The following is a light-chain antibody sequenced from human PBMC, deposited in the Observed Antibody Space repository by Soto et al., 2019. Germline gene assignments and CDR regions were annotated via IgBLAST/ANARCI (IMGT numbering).Light chain of an antibody. CDR1: QSISNW. CDR3: QEYSSYTWT. CDR2: DAS. V-gene: IGKV1-5*01. Sequence: DVQVTQSPSTLSASVGDRVTITCRTSQSISNWLAWYQQKAGKVPKLLIYDASTLASGVPSRFSGSGSGTEFTLTISSLQPDDFATFYCQEYSSYTWTFGHGTKVDIK. J-gene: IGKJ1*01.